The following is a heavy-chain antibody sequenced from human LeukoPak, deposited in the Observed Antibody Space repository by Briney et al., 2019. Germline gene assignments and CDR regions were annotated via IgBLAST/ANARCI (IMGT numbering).Heavy chain of an antibody. CDR1: GLTFSDHY. CDR3: ARREVGSSCYDACYMDV. D-gene: IGHD2-15*01. Sequence: PGRTLRLSCAASGLTFSDHYMDWVRQAPGKGREWVGRTRNKANSYTTEYAAAGKGKFTIPRDDSKNSRDVQMNSLKTEDTAVYYCARREVGSSCYDACYMDVWGKGTTVTVSS. J-gene: IGHJ6*03. CDR2: TRNKANSYTT. V-gene: IGHV3-72*01.